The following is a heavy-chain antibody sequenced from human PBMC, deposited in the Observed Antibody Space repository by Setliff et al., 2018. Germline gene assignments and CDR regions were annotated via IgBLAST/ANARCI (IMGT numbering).Heavy chain of an antibody. Sequence: GGSLRLSCAASGFNFMNYGMNWVRQAPGEGLEWVSYISSISSSTIYYADSVKGRFTISRDNAKNSLYLQINSLRIEDTALYYCARVRSSLTMAGSTDFWGQGTLVTVSS. CDR1: GFNFMNYG. D-gene: IGHD6-19*01. J-gene: IGHJ4*02. CDR2: ISSISSSTI. V-gene: IGHV3-48*04. CDR3: ARVRSSLTMAGSTDF.